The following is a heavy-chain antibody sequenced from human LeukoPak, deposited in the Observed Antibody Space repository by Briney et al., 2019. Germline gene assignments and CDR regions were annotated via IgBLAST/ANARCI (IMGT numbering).Heavy chain of an antibody. Sequence: AASVKVSCKASGYTFTSYDINWVRQATGQGLEWMGWMNPNSGNTGYAQKFQGRVTMTRNTSISTAYMELSSLRSEDTAVYYCARAGGIAAAQFIDGMDVWGQGTTVTVSS. V-gene: IGHV1-8*01. J-gene: IGHJ6*02. CDR2: MNPNSGNT. CDR1: GYTFTSYD. D-gene: IGHD6-13*01. CDR3: ARAGGIAAAQFIDGMDV.